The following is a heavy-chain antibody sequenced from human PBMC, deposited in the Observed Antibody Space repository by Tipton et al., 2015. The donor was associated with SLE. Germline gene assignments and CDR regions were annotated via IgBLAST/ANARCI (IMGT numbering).Heavy chain of an antibody. CDR1: GYSISSGYY. CDR3: ARGRSTSLPMDV. J-gene: IGHJ6*03. CDR2: INHSGST. Sequence: TLSLTCTVSGYSISSGYYWGWIRQPPGKGLEWIGEINHSGSTNYNPSLKSRVTISVDTSKNQFSLKLSSVTAADTAVYYCARGRSTSLPMDVWGKGTTVTVSS. V-gene: IGHV4-38-2*02. D-gene: IGHD2-2*01.